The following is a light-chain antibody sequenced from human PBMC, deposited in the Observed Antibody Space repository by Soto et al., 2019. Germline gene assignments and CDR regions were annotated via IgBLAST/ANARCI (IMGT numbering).Light chain of an antibody. J-gene: IGLJ3*02. CDR1: SSNIGSDY. CDR3: AAWDARLSAWV. Sequence: QSVLTQPPSASGTPGQRVTISCSGSSSNIGSDYVYGYQQLPGTAPKLLIYTTDQRPSGVPDRFSGSKSGTSASLAISGLRSEDEADYWCAAWDARLSAWVFGGGTKVTVL. CDR2: TTD. V-gene: IGLV1-47*02.